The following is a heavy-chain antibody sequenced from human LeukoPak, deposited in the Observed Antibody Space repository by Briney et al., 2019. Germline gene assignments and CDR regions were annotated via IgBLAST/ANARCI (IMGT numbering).Heavy chain of an antibody. CDR3: AKDINVSA. CDR1: GFTFSNYA. D-gene: IGHD1-26*01. J-gene: IGHJ4*02. V-gene: IGHV3-23*01. CDR2: FSGSGVST. Sequence: QPGGSLRLSCVASGFTFSNYAMSWVRQAPGKGLERVSSFSGSGVSTYYADSVKGRFTISRDNSKNTLFLQMNSLRAEDTALYYCAKDINVSAWGRGTLGTVSS.